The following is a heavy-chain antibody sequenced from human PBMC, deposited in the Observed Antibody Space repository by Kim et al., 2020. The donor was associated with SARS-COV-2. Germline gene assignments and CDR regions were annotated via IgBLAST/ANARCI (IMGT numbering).Heavy chain of an antibody. CDR2: IYYSGST. CDR3: ARERSYCGGDCYQSDAFDI. J-gene: IGHJ3*02. V-gene: IGHV4-31*03. Sequence: SETLSLTCTVSGGSISSGGYYWSWIRQHPGKGLEWIGYIYYSGSTYYNPSLKSRVTISVDTSKNQFSLKLSSVTAADTAVYYCARERSYCGGDCYQSDAFDIWGQGTMVTVSS. CDR1: GGSISSGGYY. D-gene: IGHD2-21*02.